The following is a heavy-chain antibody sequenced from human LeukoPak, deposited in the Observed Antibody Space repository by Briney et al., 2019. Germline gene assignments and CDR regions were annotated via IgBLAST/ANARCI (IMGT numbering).Heavy chain of an antibody. V-gene: IGHV3-23*01. CDR3: AKVPRYYYYYMDV. Sequence: SGGSLRLSCAASGFTFSSYAMSWVRQAPGKGLEWVSAISGSGDITYYADSVKGRFTISRDNSKNTLYLQMNSLRAEDTAVYYCAKVPRYYYYYMDVWGKGTTVTISS. CDR2: ISGSGDIT. J-gene: IGHJ6*03. CDR1: GFTFSSYA.